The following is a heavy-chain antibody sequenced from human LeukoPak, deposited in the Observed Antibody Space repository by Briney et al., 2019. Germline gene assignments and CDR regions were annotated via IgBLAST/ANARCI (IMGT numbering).Heavy chain of an antibody. Sequence: AGGSLRLSCAASGFTFSSYSMGWVRQAPGKGLEWVSSISYSGGNTYYADSVRGRFTISRDNSKNTLYLQVNSLRAEDTAVYYCVRGGTHYYDGSAYNYWGQGTLVTVSS. J-gene: IGHJ4*02. D-gene: IGHD3-22*01. CDR1: GFTFSSYS. V-gene: IGHV3-23*01. CDR3: VRGGTHYYDGSAYNY. CDR2: ISYSGGNT.